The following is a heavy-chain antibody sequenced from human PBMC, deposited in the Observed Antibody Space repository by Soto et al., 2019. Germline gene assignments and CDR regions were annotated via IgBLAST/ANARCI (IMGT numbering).Heavy chain of an antibody. J-gene: IGHJ4*02. D-gene: IGHD2-2*01. CDR1: GFSLSTSGVG. V-gene: IGHV2-5*02. CDR3: AHRRTFDTPVDY. CDR2: IYWDDDK. Sequence: QITLKESGPTLVKPTQTLTLTCTFSGFSLSTSGVGVGWIRQPPGKALEWLALIYWDDDKRYSPSLKNRLTIPKDTSKNQLVLTITNMDPAATATYYCAHRRTFDTPVDYRGQGTLVTVSS.